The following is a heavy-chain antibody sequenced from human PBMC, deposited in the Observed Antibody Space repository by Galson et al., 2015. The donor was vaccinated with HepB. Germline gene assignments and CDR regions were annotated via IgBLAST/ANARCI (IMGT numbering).Heavy chain of an antibody. CDR3: ATWYYYDSRGHPRGDSDL. V-gene: IGHV3-48*04. Sequence: SLRLSCAASGLTFSKYSMNWVRQAPGKGLEWISYISSSGSIEFFADSVKGRFTISRDNAKNSVFLQMNSLRAEDTAVYYCATWYYYDSRGHPRGDSDLWGRGTLVTVTS. CDR1: GLTFSKYS. J-gene: IGHJ2*01. CDR2: ISSSGSIE. D-gene: IGHD3-22*01.